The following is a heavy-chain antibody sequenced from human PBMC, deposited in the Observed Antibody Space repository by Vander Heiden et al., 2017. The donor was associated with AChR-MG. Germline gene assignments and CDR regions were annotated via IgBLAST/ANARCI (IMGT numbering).Heavy chain of an antibody. Sequence: EVQLVEPGGGLVQPGGSLRPPCGASGLTSSSYDMHGVRQATGKGLEWVSAIGTAGDTYYPGSVKRRFTISRENAKNSLYLQMNSLRAGDTAVYYCARGRYCSGGSCYSYYYYGMDVWGKGTTVTVSS. CDR1: GLTSSSYD. D-gene: IGHD2-15*01. CDR2: IGTAGDT. V-gene: IGHV3-13*01. CDR3: ARGRYCSGGSCYSYYYYGMDV. J-gene: IGHJ6*04.